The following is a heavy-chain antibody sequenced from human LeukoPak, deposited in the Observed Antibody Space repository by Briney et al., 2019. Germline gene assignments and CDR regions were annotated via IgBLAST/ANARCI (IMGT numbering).Heavy chain of an antibody. V-gene: IGHV1-46*01. CDR2: INPSGGST. D-gene: IGHD3-10*01. J-gene: IGHJ4*02. Sequence: GASVKVSCKASEYTFTSYYMHWVRQAPGQGLEWMGIINPSGGSTSYAQKFQGRVTMTRDTSTSTVYMELSSLRSEDTAVYYCARAGYYYGSGSPLDYWGQGTLVTVSS. CDR3: ARAGYYYGSGSPLDY. CDR1: EYTFTSYY.